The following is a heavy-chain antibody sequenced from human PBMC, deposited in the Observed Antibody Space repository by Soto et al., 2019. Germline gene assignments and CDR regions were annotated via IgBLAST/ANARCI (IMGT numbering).Heavy chain of an antibody. CDR3: AGGDYGDSIDF. D-gene: IGHD4-17*01. CDR1: GFTFDNYG. J-gene: IGHJ4*02. V-gene: IGHV3-33*01. CDR2: ISYDDSYR. Sequence: TVGSLRLSCAASGFTFDNYGMLWVRQARGKGLEWVALISYDDSYRYYTNSVRGRFTISRDNSKNMVFLHMNSLQGDDTAVYYCAGGDYGDSIDFWGQGTLVTVSS.